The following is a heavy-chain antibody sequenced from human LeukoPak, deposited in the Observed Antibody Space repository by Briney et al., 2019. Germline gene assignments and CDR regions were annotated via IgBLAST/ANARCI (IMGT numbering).Heavy chain of an antibody. CDR2: IKQDGSVK. V-gene: IGHV3-7*01. CDR1: GFTFSSYW. J-gene: IGHJ4*02. D-gene: IGHD2-2*01. Sequence: GGSLRLSCAASGFTFSSYWLSWVRQAPGKGLEWVANIKQDGSVKYYVDSVKGRFAISRDTPTNTLSLQMNSLRAEDTAVYFCARRTGDTRFCSRFSCFLPDYWGQGTLVTVSS. CDR3: ARRTGDTRFCSRFSCFLPDY.